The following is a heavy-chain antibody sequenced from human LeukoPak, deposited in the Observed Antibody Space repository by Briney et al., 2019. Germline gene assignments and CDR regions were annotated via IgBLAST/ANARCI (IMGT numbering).Heavy chain of an antibody. CDR1: GYTFTSYA. D-gene: IGHD3-16*02. CDR3: ARDTYVWGSYRPLGY. V-gene: IGHV1-3*01. CDR2: INAGNGNT. J-gene: IGHJ4*02. Sequence: HRASVKVSCKASGYTFTSYAMHWVRQAPRQRLEWMGWINAGNGNTKYSQKFQGRVTITRDTSASTAYMELSSLRSEDTAVYYCARDTYVWGSYRPLGYWGQGTLVTVSS.